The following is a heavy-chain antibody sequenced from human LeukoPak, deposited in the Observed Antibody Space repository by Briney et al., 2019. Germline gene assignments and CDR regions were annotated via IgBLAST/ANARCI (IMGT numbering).Heavy chain of an antibody. CDR2: MNPNSGNT. V-gene: IGHV1-8*01. Sequence: ASVKVSCKASGYTFTSYDINWVRQATGQGLEWMGWMNPNSGNTGYAQKFQGRVTMTRNTSISTAYMELSSLRSEDTAVYYCARAGLTPYYDFWSGYYRNGLYYYYGMDVWGQGTTVTVSS. CDR3: ARAGLTPYYDFWSGYYRNGLYYYYGMDV. D-gene: IGHD3-3*01. J-gene: IGHJ6*02. CDR1: GYTFTSYD.